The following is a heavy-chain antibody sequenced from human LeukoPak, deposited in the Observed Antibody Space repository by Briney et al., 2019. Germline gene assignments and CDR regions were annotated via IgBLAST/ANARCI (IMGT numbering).Heavy chain of an antibody. D-gene: IGHD3-10*01. J-gene: IGHJ4*02. CDR2: INYSGGT. V-gene: IGHV4-4*02. CDR3: ARHRRSLWFGELSSFDY. Sequence: KTSETLSLTCAVSGGSISSSNWWSWVRQPPGKGLEWIGEINYSGGTNYHPSLKSRVTISVDTSKNQFSLKLSSVTAADTAVCYCARHRRSLWFGELSSFDYWGQGTLVTVSS. CDR1: GGSISSSNW.